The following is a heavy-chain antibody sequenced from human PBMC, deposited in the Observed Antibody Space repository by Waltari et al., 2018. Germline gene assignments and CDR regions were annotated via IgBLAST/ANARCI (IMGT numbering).Heavy chain of an antibody. Sequence: QVQLVESGGGVVQPGRSLRLSCAASGFPFSSSGMHWVRQARGKGLEWVAVIWYDGSNKYYADSVKGRFTISRDNSKNTLYLQMNSLRAEDTAVYYCARGVTGSDLDYWGQGTLVTVSS. CDR1: GFPFSSSG. D-gene: IGHD5-12*01. CDR3: ARGVTGSDLDY. CDR2: IWYDGSNK. J-gene: IGHJ4*02. V-gene: IGHV3-33*01.